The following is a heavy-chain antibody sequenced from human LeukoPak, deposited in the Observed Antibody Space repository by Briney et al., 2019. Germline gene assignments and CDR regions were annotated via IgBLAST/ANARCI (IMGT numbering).Heavy chain of an antibody. CDR3: ARLLLYYYDSSGFDY. CDR2: IYYSGST. V-gene: IGHV4-59*08. CDR1: GGSISSYY. D-gene: IGHD3-22*01. Sequence: SETLSVTCTVSGGSISSYYWSWIRQPPGKGLEWIGYIYYSGSTYYNPSLKSRVTISVDTSKNQFSLKLSSVTAADTAVYYCARLLLYYYDSSGFDYWGQGTLVTVSS. J-gene: IGHJ4*02.